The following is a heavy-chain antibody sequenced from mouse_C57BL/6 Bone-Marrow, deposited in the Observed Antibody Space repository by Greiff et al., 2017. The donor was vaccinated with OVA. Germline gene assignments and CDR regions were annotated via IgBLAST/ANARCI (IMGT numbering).Heavy chain of an antibody. V-gene: IGHV2-5*01. CDR2: IWRGGST. J-gene: IGHJ4*01. Sequence: QVQLQQSGPGLVQPSQSLSITCTVSGFSLTSYGVHWVRQSPGKGLEWLGVIWRGGSTDYNAAFMSRLSITKDNSKSQVFFKMNSLQADDTAIYYCAKSGLGLRRGGYAMDYWGQGTSVTVSS. D-gene: IGHD2-4*01. CDR3: AKSGLGLRRGGYAMDY. CDR1: GFSLTSYG.